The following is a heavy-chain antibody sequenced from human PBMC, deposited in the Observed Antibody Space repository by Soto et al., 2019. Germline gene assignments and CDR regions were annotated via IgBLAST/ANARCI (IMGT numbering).Heavy chain of an antibody. D-gene: IGHD1-26*01. Sequence: VKVSCKASGGTFSSYTISWVRQVPGQGLEWMGRIIPILGIANYAQKFQGRVTITADKSTSTAYMELSSLRSEDTAVYYCARDRATRDDAFGIWGQGTMVTVSS. CDR1: GGTFSSYT. V-gene: IGHV1-69*04. J-gene: IGHJ3*02. CDR2: IIPILGIA. CDR3: ARDRATRDDAFGI.